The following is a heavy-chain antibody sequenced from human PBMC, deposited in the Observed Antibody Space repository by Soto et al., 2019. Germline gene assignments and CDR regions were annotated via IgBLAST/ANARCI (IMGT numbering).Heavy chain of an antibody. CDR1: GFTFSSYD. V-gene: IGHV3-13*01. CDR2: IGTAGDT. CDR3: ATAAEGSDYDSSGDAFDI. J-gene: IGHJ3*02. D-gene: IGHD3-22*01. Sequence: GGSLRLSCAASGFTFSSYDMHWVRQATGNGLEWVSAIGTAGDTYYPGSVKGRFTISRENAKNSLYLQMNSLRAGDTAVYYCATAAEGSDYDSSGDAFDIWGQGTMVTVSS.